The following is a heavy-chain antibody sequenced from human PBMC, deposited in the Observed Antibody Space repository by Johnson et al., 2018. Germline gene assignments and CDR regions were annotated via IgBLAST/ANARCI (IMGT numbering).Heavy chain of an antibody. CDR2: ISSSSSTI. CDR1: GFTFSSYS. CDR3: ARDLELGYSYGLGDYYYYGMDV. D-gene: IGHD5-18*01. Sequence: QLVESGGGVVRPGGSLRLSCAASGFTFSSYSMNWVRQAPGKGLEWVSYISSSSSTIYYADSVKGRFTISRDNAKNSLYLQMNSLRDEDTAVYYCARDLELGYSYGLGDYYYYGMDVWGQGTTVTVSS. V-gene: IGHV3-48*02. J-gene: IGHJ6*02.